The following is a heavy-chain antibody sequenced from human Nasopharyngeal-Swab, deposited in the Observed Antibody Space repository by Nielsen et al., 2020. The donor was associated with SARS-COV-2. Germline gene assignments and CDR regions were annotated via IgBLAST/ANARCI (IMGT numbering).Heavy chain of an antibody. CDR2: IWYDGSNK. D-gene: IGHD3-10*01. Sequence: VRQAPGKGLERVAVIWYDGSNKYYADSVKGRFTISRDNSKNTLYLQMNSLRAEDTAVYYCARGPIWFGELPGAFDIWGQGTMVTVSS. CDR3: ARGPIWFGELPGAFDI. J-gene: IGHJ3*02. V-gene: IGHV3-33*01.